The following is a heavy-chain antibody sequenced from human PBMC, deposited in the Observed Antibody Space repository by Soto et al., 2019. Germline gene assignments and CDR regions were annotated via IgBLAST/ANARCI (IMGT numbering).Heavy chain of an antibody. Sequence: GGSLRLSCATSGFSVRTNYMSWVRQAPGKGLEWVSVFESGGSIYYADSVKGRFIISRDYAKNTVYLQMNSLRAEDTAVYYCARAGVTPDFFDYWGQGTLVTVSS. CDR3: ARAGVTPDFFDY. V-gene: IGHV3-53*01. CDR2: FESGGSI. CDR1: GFSVRTNY. J-gene: IGHJ4*02. D-gene: IGHD2-21*02.